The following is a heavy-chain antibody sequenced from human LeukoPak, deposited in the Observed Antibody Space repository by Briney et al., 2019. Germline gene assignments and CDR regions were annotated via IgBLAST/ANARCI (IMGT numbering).Heavy chain of an antibody. V-gene: IGHV3-74*01. D-gene: IGHD6-13*01. J-gene: IGHJ4*02. Sequence: PGRSLRLSCAASGFTFSSYGMHWVRQAPGKGLVWVSRSNSDGSSTSYAESVKGRLTISRDNAKNTLYLQMNSLRAEDTAVYYCARGASGSSWFGGFDFWGQGTLVTVSS. CDR1: GFTFSSYG. CDR2: SNSDGSST. CDR3: ARGASGSSWFGGFDF.